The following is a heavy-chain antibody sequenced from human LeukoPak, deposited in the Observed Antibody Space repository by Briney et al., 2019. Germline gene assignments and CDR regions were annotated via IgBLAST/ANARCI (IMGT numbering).Heavy chain of an antibody. CDR1: GYTFTGYY. Sequence: ASVKVSCKASGYTFTGYYMHWVRQAPGQGLEWMGWINPNSGGTNYAQKFQGRVTMTRDTSISTAYMELSRLRSDDTAVYYCARGMEDIVVEPAASDAFDIWGQGTMVTVSS. CDR3: ARGMEDIVVEPAASDAFDI. D-gene: IGHD2-2*01. CDR2: INPNSGGT. V-gene: IGHV1-2*02. J-gene: IGHJ3*02.